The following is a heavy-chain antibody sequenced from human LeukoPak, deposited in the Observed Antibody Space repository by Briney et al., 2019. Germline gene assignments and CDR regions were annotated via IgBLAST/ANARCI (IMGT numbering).Heavy chain of an antibody. CDR1: GFTFGGYG. CDR3: TRYNNDHFDY. CDR2: IAYDGGRA. V-gene: IGHV3-33*01. D-gene: IGHD1-14*01. Sequence: EGSLRLSCAGSGFTFGGYGMHWFRQTPGKGLEWVAVIAYDGGRAFYADSVKGRFTISRDNSKNTMSVQMDDLRAEDTAVYYCTRYNNDHFDYWGQGTLVTVSS. J-gene: IGHJ4*02.